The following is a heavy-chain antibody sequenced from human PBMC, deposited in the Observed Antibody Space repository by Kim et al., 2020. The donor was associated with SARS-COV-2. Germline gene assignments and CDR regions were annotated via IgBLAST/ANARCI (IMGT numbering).Heavy chain of an antibody. D-gene: IGHD2-15*01. CDR3: ARGGALRNVDIVVVVAAAVFDY. J-gene: IGHJ4*02. Sequence: GGSLRLSCAASGFTFSSYEMNWVRQAPGKGLEWVSYISSSGSTIYYADSVKGRFTISRDNAKNSLYLQMNSLRAEDTAVYYCARGGALRNVDIVVVVAAAVFDYWGQGTLVTVSS. CDR1: GFTFSSYE. V-gene: IGHV3-48*03. CDR2: ISSSGSTI.